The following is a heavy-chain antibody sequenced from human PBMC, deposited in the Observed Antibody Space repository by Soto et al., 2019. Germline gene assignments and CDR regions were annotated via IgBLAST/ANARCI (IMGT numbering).Heavy chain of an antibody. CDR2: ISGFTNST. V-gene: IGHV3-23*01. D-gene: IGHD1-7*01. J-gene: IGHJ4*02. CDR1: GFTFSSYA. CDR3: AKLELNGITREFDY. Sequence: GGSLRLSCAASGFTFSSYAMSWVRQAPGKGLEWVSTISGFTNSTYYADSVKGRFTISRDNSKNTLYLLMSSLRAEDTAIYYCAKLELNGITREFDYWGQGTLVTVSS.